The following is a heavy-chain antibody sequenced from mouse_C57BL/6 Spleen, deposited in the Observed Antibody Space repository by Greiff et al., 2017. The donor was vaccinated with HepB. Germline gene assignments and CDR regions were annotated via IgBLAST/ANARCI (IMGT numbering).Heavy chain of an antibody. V-gene: IGHV1-53*01. J-gene: IGHJ2*01. CDR1: GYTFTSYW. CDR2: INPSNGGT. D-gene: IGHD2-10*02. Sequence: QVQLQQPGTELVKPGALVKLSCKASGYTFTSYWMHWVKQRPGQGLEWIGNINPSNGGTNYNEKFKSKATLTVDKSSSTAYMQLSSLTSEDSAVYYCARKGYGNYFFDYWGQGTTLTVSS. CDR3: ARKGYGNYFFDY.